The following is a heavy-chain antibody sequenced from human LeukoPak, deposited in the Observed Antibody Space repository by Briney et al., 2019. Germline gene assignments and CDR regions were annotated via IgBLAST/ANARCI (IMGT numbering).Heavy chain of an antibody. Sequence: PSETLSLTCAVYGGSFSGYYWSWIRQPPGKGLEWIGEINHSGSTNYNPSLKSRVTISVDTSKNQFSLKLSSVTAADTAVYCCARRPYDYVWGSYRLTPVGHFDYWGQGTLVTVSS. J-gene: IGHJ4*02. V-gene: IGHV4-34*01. CDR2: INHSGST. D-gene: IGHD3-16*02. CDR3: ARRPYDYVWGSYRLTPVGHFDY. CDR1: GGSFSGYY.